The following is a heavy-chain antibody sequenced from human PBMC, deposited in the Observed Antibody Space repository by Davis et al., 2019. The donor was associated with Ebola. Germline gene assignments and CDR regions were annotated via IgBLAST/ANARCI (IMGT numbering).Heavy chain of an antibody. CDR1: RFTFSSYV. J-gene: IGHJ3*02. Sequence: GGSLRLSCAASRFTFSSYVMSWVRQAPGKGLEWVSTLGTSADTYYADSVKGRFTISRDNSKNTLYLQMNGLRVEDTAIYYCAKDTSNIWFDIWGQGTNVTVSS. CDR2: LGTSADT. D-gene: IGHD1-26*01. CDR3: AKDTSNIWFDI. V-gene: IGHV3-23*01.